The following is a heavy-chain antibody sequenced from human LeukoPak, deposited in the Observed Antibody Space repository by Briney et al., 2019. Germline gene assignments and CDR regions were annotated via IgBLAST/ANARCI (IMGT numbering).Heavy chain of an antibody. CDR3: ARGYDILTGYGLDY. J-gene: IGHJ4*02. Sequence: GRSLRLSCAASGFTFSSYAMHWVRQAPGKGLEWVAVIWYDGSNKYYADSVKGRFTISRDNSKNTLYLQMNSLRAEDTAVYYCARGYDILTGYGLDYWGQGTLVTVSS. V-gene: IGHV3-33*08. D-gene: IGHD3-9*01. CDR1: GFTFSSYA. CDR2: IWYDGSNK.